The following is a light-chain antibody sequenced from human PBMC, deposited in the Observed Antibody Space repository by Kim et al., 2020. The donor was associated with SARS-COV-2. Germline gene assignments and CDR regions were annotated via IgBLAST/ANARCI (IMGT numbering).Light chain of an antibody. CDR2: RDS. CDR3: QVWDSSTV. J-gene: IGLJ2*01. CDR1: NIGSKN. Sequence: SYELTQPLSVSVALGQTARITCGGSNIGSKNVHWYQQKPGQAPVLVIYRDSNRPSGIPERFSGSNSGNMATLTISRAQAGDEADYYCQVWDSSTVFGGGTQLTVL. V-gene: IGLV3-9*01.